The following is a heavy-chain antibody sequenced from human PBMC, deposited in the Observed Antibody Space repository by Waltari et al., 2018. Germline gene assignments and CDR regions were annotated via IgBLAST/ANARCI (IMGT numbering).Heavy chain of an antibody. CDR3: ARGAYAYYDSSGYYSDAFDI. CDR1: GGSFSGYY. J-gene: IGHJ3*02. V-gene: IGHV4-34*01. Sequence: QVQLQQWGAGLLKPSETLSLTCAVYGGSFSGYYWSWIRQPPGKGLEWIGEINHSGSPNYNPSLKSRVTISVDTSKNQFSLKLSSVTAADTAVYYCARGAYAYYDSSGYYSDAFDIWGQGTMVTVSS. D-gene: IGHD3-22*01. CDR2: INHSGSP.